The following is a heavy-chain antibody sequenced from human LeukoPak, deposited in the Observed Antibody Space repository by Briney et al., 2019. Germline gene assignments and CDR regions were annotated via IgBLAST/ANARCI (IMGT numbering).Heavy chain of an antibody. CDR1: GYSISSGYY. V-gene: IGHV4-4*07. CDR3: ARDSRTYSSSSLDP. D-gene: IGHD6-6*01. Sequence: SETLSLTCAVSGYSISSGYYWGWIRQPAGKGLEWIGRIYTSGSTNYNPSLKSRVTMSVDTSKNQFSLKLSSVTAADTAVYYCARDSRTYSSSSLDPWGQGTLVTVSS. J-gene: IGHJ5*02. CDR2: IYTSGST.